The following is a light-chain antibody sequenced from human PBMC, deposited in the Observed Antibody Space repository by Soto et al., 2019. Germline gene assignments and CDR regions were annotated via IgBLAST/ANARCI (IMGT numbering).Light chain of an antibody. Sequence: DIEMTQSPSSLAASVGDRVTITCRASQTNNLYLNCYQQNPGKAPKLLIYAASSVQGGVPSRVNGRGSGTEFTLPISSLQPEDFSTYYCQQSYNTPRTVGQGTKVDIK. J-gene: IGKJ1*01. CDR2: AAS. V-gene: IGKV1-39*01. CDR1: QTNNLY. CDR3: QQSYNTPRT.